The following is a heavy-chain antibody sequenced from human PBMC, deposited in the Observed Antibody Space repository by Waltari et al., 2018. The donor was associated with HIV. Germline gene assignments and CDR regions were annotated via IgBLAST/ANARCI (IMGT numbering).Heavy chain of an antibody. D-gene: IGHD3-22*01. Sequence: QLQLVESGGGVVQPGRSLRLPCAASGFTFKTSGMPWVRQAPGKGLDWVAVISYDGSKKDYGDSVKGRFTISKDNSKSTLYLQMNSLRAEDTAVYYCAKDISANYYDSQGGWYYDLWGRGTLVTVSS. CDR3: AKDISANYYDSQGGWYYDL. CDR1: GFTFKTSG. V-gene: IGHV3-30*18. CDR2: ISYDGSKK. J-gene: IGHJ2*01.